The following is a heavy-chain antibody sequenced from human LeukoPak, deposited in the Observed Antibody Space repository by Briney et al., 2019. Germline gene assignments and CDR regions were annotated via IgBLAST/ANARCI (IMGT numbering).Heavy chain of an antibody. Sequence: GGSLRLSCAASGFTFISYWMSWVRQAPGKGLEWAATIKQDGSEKYYVDSVRGRFTISRDNAKNSLYLQMNSLRAEDTAVYFCARDGSGWLIDYWAQGTLVTVSS. D-gene: IGHD6-19*01. J-gene: IGHJ4*02. CDR1: GFTFISYW. CDR3: ARDGSGWLIDY. CDR2: IKQDGSEK. V-gene: IGHV3-7*01.